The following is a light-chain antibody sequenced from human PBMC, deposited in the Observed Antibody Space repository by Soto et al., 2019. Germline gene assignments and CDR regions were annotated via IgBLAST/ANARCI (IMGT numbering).Light chain of an antibody. V-gene: IGKV1-5*03. Sequence: IPMTQSPSTLSASVVDRVTITCLASQSISSWLAWYQQKPGKAPKLLIYKASSLESGVPSRFSGSGSGTEFTLTISSLQPDDFATYYCQQYNSSPLTFGGGTKVDI. CDR3: QQYNSSPLT. CDR2: KAS. J-gene: IGKJ4*01. CDR1: QSISSW.